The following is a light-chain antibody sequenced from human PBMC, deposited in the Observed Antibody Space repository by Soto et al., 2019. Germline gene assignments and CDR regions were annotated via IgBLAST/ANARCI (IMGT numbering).Light chain of an antibody. CDR2: GAS. CDR1: QSVNSN. Sequence: EIVMTQSPVTLSVSPGERATLSCRASQSVNSNLAWYQQKPGQAPRLLIYGASTRATGIPARFSGSGSGTEFTLTIGSLQSEDFAVYYCQQYNNLPRTFGQGTTVEIK. CDR3: QQYNNLPRT. J-gene: IGKJ1*01. V-gene: IGKV3-15*01.